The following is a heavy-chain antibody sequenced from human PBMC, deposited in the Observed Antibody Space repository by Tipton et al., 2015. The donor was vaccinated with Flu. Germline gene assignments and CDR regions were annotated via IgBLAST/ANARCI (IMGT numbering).Heavy chain of an antibody. V-gene: IGHV3-49*04. CDR1: GFTFGAYA. CDR2: IRSKAYGGTT. D-gene: IGHD3-22*01. J-gene: IGHJ4*02. Sequence: SLRLSCTASGFTFGAYAMSWVRQAPGKGLEWVGFIRSKAYGGTTEYAASVKGRFTISRDDSKSIAYLQMNSLKTEDTAVYYCTGDDDYDSSLGGIDYWGQGTLVTVSS. CDR3: TGDDDYDSSLGGIDY.